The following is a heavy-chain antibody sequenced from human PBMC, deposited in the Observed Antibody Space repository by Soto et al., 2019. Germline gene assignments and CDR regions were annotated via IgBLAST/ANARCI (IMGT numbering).Heavy chain of an antibody. CDR3: ARVVSRYFDWSPYNWFAP. D-gene: IGHD3-9*01. J-gene: IGHJ5*02. Sequence: ASVKVSCKASGYTFTSYAMHWVRQAPGQRLEWMGWINAGNGNTKYSQKFQGRVTITRDTSASTAYMELSSLRSEDTAVYYCARVVSRYFDWSPYNWFAPWGQGTLVTVSS. CDR1: GYTFTSYA. V-gene: IGHV1-3*01. CDR2: INAGNGNT.